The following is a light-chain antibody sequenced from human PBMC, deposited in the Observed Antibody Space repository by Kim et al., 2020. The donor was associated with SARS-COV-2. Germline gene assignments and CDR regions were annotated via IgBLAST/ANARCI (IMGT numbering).Light chain of an antibody. J-gene: IGKJ1*01. Sequence: SVGDSVTITCRTSQVISNYLACFQQRPGKAPMSLIFAASSLQSGVPSKCSGSGSGTDFTLTISSLQPEDVATYYCQQYNSYPRTFGQGTKVDIK. CDR1: QVISNY. CDR3: QQYNSYPRT. V-gene: IGKV1-16*02. CDR2: AAS.